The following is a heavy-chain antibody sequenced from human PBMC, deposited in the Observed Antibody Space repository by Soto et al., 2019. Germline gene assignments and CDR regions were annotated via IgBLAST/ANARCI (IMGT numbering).Heavy chain of an antibody. J-gene: IGHJ5*02. D-gene: IGHD2-15*01. CDR3: AKVKGGSGARGDPLDL. Sequence: EVQLVESGGGPVQAGGSRGLSGAPSGLTLSNYGRQWVRQGPGKGLVWVAHINSDGITTKYAESVKGRFTISRDDAKNMLYLQMNSLRHDDTAVYYCAKVKGGSGARGDPLDLWGQGILVTVSS. CDR1: GLTLSNYG. V-gene: IGHV3-74*03. CDR2: INSDGITT.